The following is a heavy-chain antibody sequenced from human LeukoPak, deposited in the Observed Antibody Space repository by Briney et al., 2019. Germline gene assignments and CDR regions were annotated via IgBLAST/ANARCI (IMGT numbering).Heavy chain of an antibody. CDR3: ARLCGGDCYQAFDI. CDR2: ISAYTGNT. V-gene: IGHV1-18*01. J-gene: IGHJ3*02. Sequence: ASVKVSCKASGYTFTSYGISWVRQAPGQGLEWMGWISAYTGNTNYAQKLQGRVTLTTDTSTSTAYMELRSLRSDDTAVYYCARLCGGDCYQAFDIWGQGTMVTVSS. CDR1: GYTFTSYG. D-gene: IGHD2-21*02.